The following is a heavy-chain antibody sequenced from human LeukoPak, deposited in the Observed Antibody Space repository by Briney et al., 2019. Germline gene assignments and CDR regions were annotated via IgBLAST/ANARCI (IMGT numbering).Heavy chain of an antibody. CDR2: IYPGDSDT. Sequence: GESLKISCKGSAYSFTNYRIGWVRQMRGKRLEGMGMIYPGDSDTRYSPSFQGQVTISADKSISTAYLQWSSLEASDTAMYFCARHGSSYFEPRYNWFDPWGQGTLVTVSS. V-gene: IGHV5-51*01. CDR3: ARHGSSYFEPRYNWFDP. CDR1: AYSFTNYR. D-gene: IGHD3-9*01. J-gene: IGHJ5*02.